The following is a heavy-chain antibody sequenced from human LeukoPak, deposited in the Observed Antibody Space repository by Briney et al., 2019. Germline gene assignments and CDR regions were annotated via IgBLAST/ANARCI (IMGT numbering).Heavy chain of an antibody. J-gene: IGHJ4*02. CDR2: ISAYNGNT. V-gene: IGHV1-18*01. Sequence: ASVKVSCKASGYTFTSYGISWVRQAPGQGLEWMGWISAYNGNTNYAQKLQGRATMTTDTSTSTAYMELRSLRSDDTAVYYCARDDTVVRGVIITVPDYFDYWGQGTLVTVSS. CDR1: GYTFTSYG. CDR3: ARDDTVVRGVIITVPDYFDY. D-gene: IGHD3-10*01.